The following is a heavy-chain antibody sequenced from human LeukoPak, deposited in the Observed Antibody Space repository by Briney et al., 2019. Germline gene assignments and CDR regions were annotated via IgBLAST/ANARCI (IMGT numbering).Heavy chain of an antibody. CDR2: INSDGTTT. D-gene: IGHD3/OR15-3a*01. Sequence: GGSLRLSRAASGFSFSNSWMHWVRQAPGKGLVWVSRINSDGTTTYYADSVKGRFTISRDNAKNTLFLQMNSLRPEDTALYYCASDPYLANFWTGYPNYWGQGTLVTVSS. J-gene: IGHJ4*02. CDR1: GFSFSNSW. CDR3: ASDPYLANFWTGYPNY. V-gene: IGHV3-74*01.